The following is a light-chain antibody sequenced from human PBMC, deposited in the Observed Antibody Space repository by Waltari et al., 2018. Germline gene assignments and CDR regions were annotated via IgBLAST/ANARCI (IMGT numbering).Light chain of an antibody. CDR2: LGA. V-gene: IGKV2-28*01. CDR3: MQTLRIPWT. Sequence: DIVMTQSLLSLPVTPGEPASISCRSSQSLLAINGYNYLTWFLQKPGQSPQVLIYLGADRASGVPDRFSGSGSGTDFTLKISRVEAEDVGVYYCMQTLRIPWTFGQGTKVEIK. CDR1: QSLLAINGYNY. J-gene: IGKJ1*01.